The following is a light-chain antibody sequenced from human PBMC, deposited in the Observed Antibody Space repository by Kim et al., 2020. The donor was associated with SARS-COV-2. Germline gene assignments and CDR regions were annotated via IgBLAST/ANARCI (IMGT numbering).Light chain of an antibody. J-gene: IGLJ3*02. V-gene: IGLV1-40*01. Sequence: VTISCTGSYSNLGVGYHAHGYQQFPGRAPKLLIYGDNDRPSGVPDRFSGSRSGTSASLAITGLQAEDEADYYCQSYDSSLSARVFGGGTKLTVL. CDR2: GDN. CDR3: QSYDSSLSARV. CDR1: YSNLGVGYH.